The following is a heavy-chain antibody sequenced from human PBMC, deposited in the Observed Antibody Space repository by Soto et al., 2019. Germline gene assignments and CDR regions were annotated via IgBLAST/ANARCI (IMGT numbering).Heavy chain of an antibody. D-gene: IGHD4-17*01. CDR2: INAGNGNT. V-gene: IGHV1-3*01. J-gene: IGHJ4*02. CDR1: GYTFTSYA. Sequence: ASVKVSCKASGYTFTSYAMHWVRQAPGQRLEWMGWINAGNGNTKYSQKFQGRVTITRDTSASTAYMELRSLRSDDTAVYYCARWVGLDYGEEDDYWGQGTLVTVSS. CDR3: ARWVGLDYGEEDDY.